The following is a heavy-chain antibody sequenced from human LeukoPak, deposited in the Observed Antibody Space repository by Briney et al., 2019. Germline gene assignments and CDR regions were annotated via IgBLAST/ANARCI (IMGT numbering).Heavy chain of an antibody. CDR3: ARGAVSNYPYYFDY. CDR1: GFTVRSNY. V-gene: IGHV3-53*01. J-gene: IGHJ4*02. CDR2: IYAGGNI. D-gene: IGHD5/OR15-5a*01. Sequence: GGSLRLSCAASGFTVRSNYMNWVRQAPGKGLEWVSVIYAGGNIYYADSVKGRFTISRDNSKNTLYLQMNSLRAEDTAVYYCARGAVSNYPYYFDYWGQGTLVTVSS.